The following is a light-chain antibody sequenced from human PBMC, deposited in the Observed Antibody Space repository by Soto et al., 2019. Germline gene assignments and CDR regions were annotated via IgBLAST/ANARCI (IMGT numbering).Light chain of an antibody. J-gene: IGKJ2*01. V-gene: IGKV3-20*01. CDR1: QSVSSY. CDR2: GAS. Sequence: IVLMQSPGTLSLSPGERATLSCRASQSVSSYLAWYQQKPGQAPRLLIYGASSRATGIPDRFSVSGSGTDFTLTISRLEPEDFAVYYCQQYGTSPYTFGQGTKLEIK. CDR3: QQYGTSPYT.